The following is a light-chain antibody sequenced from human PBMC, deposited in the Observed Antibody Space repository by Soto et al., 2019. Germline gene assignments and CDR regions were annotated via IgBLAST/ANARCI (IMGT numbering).Light chain of an antibody. CDR1: QSVLYSSNNKNY. CDR3: QQYYSTPPIT. Sequence: DIVMTQSPDSLAVSLGEKATINCKSSQSVLYSSNNKNYLAWYQQKPGQPPKLLIYWASTRESGVPDRFSGSGSGTDFTLTISRLQAEDVAVYYCQQYYSTPPITFGQGTRLEIK. J-gene: IGKJ5*01. CDR2: WAS. V-gene: IGKV4-1*01.